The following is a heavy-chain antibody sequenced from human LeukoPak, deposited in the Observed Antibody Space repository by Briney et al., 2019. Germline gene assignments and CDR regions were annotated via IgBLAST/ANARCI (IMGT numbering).Heavy chain of an antibody. CDR2: IHSIGTT. J-gene: IGHJ5*02. CDR3: ATSYYGSGTYYNWFDP. V-gene: IGHV4-59*01. CDR1: GGSISRNY. D-gene: IGHD3-10*01. Sequence: SETLSLTCTVSGGSISRNYWSWIRQTPGKGLEWIGYIHSIGTTKYNPSLESRLTISIDSSKNQVSLKLTSVTDADTAVYYCATSYYGSGTYYNWFDPWGQGTLVTVSS.